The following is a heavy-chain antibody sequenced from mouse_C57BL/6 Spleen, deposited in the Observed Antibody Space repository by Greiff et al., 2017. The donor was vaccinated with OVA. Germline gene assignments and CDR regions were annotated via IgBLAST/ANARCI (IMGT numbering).Heavy chain of an antibody. CDR2: IYPGDGDT. V-gene: IGHV1-82*01. D-gene: IGHD6-1*01. Sequence: VQRVESGPELVKPGASVKISCKASGYAFSSSWMNWVQQRPGTGLEWIGRIYPGDGDTNYNGKFKGKATLTADKSSSTAYMQLSSLTSEDSAVYFCARSAGPYYCDYWGQGTTLTVSS. CDR1: GYAFSSSW. CDR3: ARSAGPYYCDY. J-gene: IGHJ2*01.